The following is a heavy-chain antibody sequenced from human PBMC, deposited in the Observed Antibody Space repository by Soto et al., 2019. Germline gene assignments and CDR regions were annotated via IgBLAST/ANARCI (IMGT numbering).Heavy chain of an antibody. V-gene: IGHV5-51*01. J-gene: IGHJ5*02. D-gene: IGHD1-26*01. CDR1: GYTFTSYW. CDR3: ARPGATGSHYGWFDP. Sequence: GDSLNISFKGSGYTFTSYWIGWVRQLPGKGLEWMGIIYPGDSDTRYSPSFEGQVTISADKSISTAYLQWSSLKASDTAMYYCARPGATGSHYGWFDPWGQGTLVTVSS. CDR2: IYPGDSDT.